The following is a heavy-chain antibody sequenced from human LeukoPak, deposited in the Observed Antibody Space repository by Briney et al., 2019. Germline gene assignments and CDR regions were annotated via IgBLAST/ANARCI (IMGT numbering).Heavy chain of an antibody. CDR2: ISSSSSYI. J-gene: IGHJ4*02. D-gene: IGHD6-13*01. V-gene: IGHV3-21*01. CDR1: GFTFSSYS. Sequence: GGSLRLSCAASGFTFSSYSMNWVRQAPGKGLEWVSSISSSSSYIYYADSVKGRFTTSRDNAKNSLYLQMNSLRAEDTAVYYCARGGIAAAGTFDYWGQGTLVTVSS. CDR3: ARGGIAAAGTFDY.